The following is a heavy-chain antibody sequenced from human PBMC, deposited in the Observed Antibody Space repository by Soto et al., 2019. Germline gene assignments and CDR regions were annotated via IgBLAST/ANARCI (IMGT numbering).Heavy chain of an antibody. D-gene: IGHD2-21*02. CDR3: ARYTDLATRGH. CDR2: IWAAGGNK. J-gene: IGHJ4*02. V-gene: IGHV3-33*01. CDR1: GFTFGDYG. Sequence: QVQLVESGGGVVQPGRSLRLSCRGSGFTFGDYGMHWVRQAPGKGLEWLAIIWAAGGNKVYRDSVQGRFTVSRDNFRKTLFLQKNDRRAEDTAMYYCARYTDLATRGHWGQGTLVIVSS.